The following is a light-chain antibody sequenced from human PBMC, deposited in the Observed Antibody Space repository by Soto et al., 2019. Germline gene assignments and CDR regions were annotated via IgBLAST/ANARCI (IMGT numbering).Light chain of an antibody. CDR1: SSDVGGYNY. J-gene: IGLJ3*02. CDR3: CSFSGTYHGV. V-gene: IGLV2-11*01. Sequence: QSALTQPRSVSGSPGQSVTISCTGTSSDVGGYNYVSWYQQLPGKAPKLMIYDVTKRPSGVPDRFSGSKSGNTASLTISGLQAEDEADYHCCSFSGTYHGVFGGGTQLTVL. CDR2: DVT.